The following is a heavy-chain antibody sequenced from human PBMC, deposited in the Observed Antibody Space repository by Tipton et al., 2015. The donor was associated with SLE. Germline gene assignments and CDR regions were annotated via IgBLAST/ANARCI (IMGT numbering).Heavy chain of an antibody. CDR1: GGSFSGYY. V-gene: IGHV4-34*01. CDR3: ARGATSGSPRAFDI. D-gene: IGHD1-26*01. J-gene: IGHJ3*02. Sequence: GLVKPSETLSLTCAVYGGSFSGYYWSWIRQPPGKGLEWIGEINHSGSTNYNPSLKSRVTISVDTSKNQFSLKLSSVTAADTAVYYCARGATSGSPRAFDIWGQGTMVTVSS. CDR2: INHSGST.